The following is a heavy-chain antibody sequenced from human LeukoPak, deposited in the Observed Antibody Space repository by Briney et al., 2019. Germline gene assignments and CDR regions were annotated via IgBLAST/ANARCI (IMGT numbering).Heavy chain of an antibody. CDR3: ARVQLVTYYFDY. CDR1: GGSISSDNYY. CDR2: IYYSGST. D-gene: IGHD6-13*01. J-gene: IGHJ4*02. V-gene: IGHV4-30-4*08. Sequence: KPSETLSLTCTVSGGSISSDNYYWSWIRQPPGKGLEWIGYIYYSGSTYYNPSLKSRVTISVDTSKNQFSLKLSSVTAADTAVYYCARVQLVTYYFDYWGQGTLVTVSS.